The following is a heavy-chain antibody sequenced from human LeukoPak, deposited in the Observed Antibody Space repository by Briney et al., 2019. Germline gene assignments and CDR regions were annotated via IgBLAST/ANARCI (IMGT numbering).Heavy chain of an antibody. V-gene: IGHV3-23*01. D-gene: IGHD2-2*01. CDR3: AKHKPIVVVPAATHNDY. J-gene: IGHJ4*02. CDR1: GFTFSSYA. Sequence: TGGSLRLSCAASGFTFSSYAMSWVRQAPGKGLEWVSAISGSGGSTYYADSVKGRFTISRDNSKNTPYLQMNSLRAEDTAVYYCAKHKPIVVVPAATHNDYWGQGTLVTVSS. CDR2: ISGSGGST.